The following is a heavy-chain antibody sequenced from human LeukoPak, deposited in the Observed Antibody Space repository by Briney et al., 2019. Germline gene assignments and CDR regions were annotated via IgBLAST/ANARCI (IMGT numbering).Heavy chain of an antibody. CDR2: IKRDGSEK. CDR1: GFTFSSYW. V-gene: IGHV3-7*01. J-gene: IGHJ4*02. CDR3: ARSPLRNGPWGSGSSKY. Sequence: PGGSLRLSCAASGFTFSSYWMSWVRQAPGKGLEWVANIKRDGSEKYYVDSVKGRFTISRDNAKNSLYLQMNSLRAEDTAVYYCARSPLRNGPWGSGSSKYWGQGTLVTVSS. D-gene: IGHD3-10*01.